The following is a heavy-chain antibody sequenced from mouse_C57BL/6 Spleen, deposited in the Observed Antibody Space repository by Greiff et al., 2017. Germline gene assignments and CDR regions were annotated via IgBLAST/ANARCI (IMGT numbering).Heavy chain of an antibody. CDR2: IYPRSGNT. Sequence: QVHVKQSGAELARPGASVKLSCKASGYTFTSYGISWVKQRTGQGLEWIGEIYPRSGNTYYNEKFKGKATLTADKSSSTAYMELRSLTSEDSAGYFCARLGSGCSYYFDYWGQGTTLTVSS. D-gene: IGHD1-1*01. J-gene: IGHJ2*01. CDR3: ARLGSGCSYYFDY. V-gene: IGHV1-81*01. CDR1: GYTFTSYG.